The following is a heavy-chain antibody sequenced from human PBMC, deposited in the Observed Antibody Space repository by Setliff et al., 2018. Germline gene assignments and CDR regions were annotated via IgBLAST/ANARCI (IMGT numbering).Heavy chain of an antibody. CDR2: IYHSGST. J-gene: IGHJ4*02. V-gene: IGHV4-38-2*02. CDR3: AKHRSYFDY. Sequence: PSETLSLTCTVSGYSISNDYFWGWIRQPPGKGLEWIGSIYHSGSTSYYPSLKSRVTISVDTSKNQFSLNLSSVTAADTAVYYCAKHRSYFDYWAREPWSPSPQ. CDR1: GYSISNDYF.